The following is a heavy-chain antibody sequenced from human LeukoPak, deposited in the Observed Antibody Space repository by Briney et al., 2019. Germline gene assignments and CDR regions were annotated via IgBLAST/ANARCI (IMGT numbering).Heavy chain of an antibody. D-gene: IGHD5-18*01. CDR2: IYYSGST. J-gene: IGHJ6*02. CDR3: ARGFGGYSYGTPFYYGMDV. CDR1: GGSISSYY. V-gene: IGHV4-59*08. Sequence: SETLSLTCNVSGGSISSYYWSWIRQPPGKGLEWIGYIYYSGSTNYNPSLKSRVTISVDTSKNQFSLKLSSVTAADMAVYYCARGFGGYSYGTPFYYGMDVWGQGTTVTVSS.